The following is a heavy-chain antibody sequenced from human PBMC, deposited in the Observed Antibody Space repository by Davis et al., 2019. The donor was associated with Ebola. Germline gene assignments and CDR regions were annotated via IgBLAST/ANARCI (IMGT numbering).Heavy chain of an antibody. D-gene: IGHD6-19*01. CDR1: GYIFTTYA. CDR2: VHGGNGNT. CDR3: ARATFGYNSGWYADY. Sequence: AASVKVSCKASGYIFTTYAMHWVRQAPGQRLEWMGWVHGGNGNTIYSQRFQGRVTITTDTSASTAYLDLSSLRSDDTAVFYCARATFGYNSGWYADYWGQGTLVTVSS. V-gene: IGHV1-3*01. J-gene: IGHJ4*02.